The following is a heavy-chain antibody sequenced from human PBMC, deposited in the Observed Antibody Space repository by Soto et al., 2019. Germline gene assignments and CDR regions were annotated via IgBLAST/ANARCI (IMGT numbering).Heavy chain of an antibody. CDR2: IWYDGSNK. CDR1: GFTFSSYG. D-gene: IGHD6-25*01. V-gene: IGHV3-33*01. J-gene: IGHJ4*02. Sequence: QVQLVESGGGVVQPGRSLRLSRAASGFTFSSYGMHWVRQAPGKGLEWVAVIWYDGSNKYYADSVKGRFTISRDNSKNTLYLQMNSLRAEDTAVYYCARADIAAGFLDYWGQGTLVTVSS. CDR3: ARADIAAGFLDY.